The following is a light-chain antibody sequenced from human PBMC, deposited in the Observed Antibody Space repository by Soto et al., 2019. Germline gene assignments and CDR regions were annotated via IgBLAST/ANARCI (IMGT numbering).Light chain of an antibody. V-gene: IGKV3-11*01. J-gene: IGKJ3*01. CDR3: QQRSNWPQFT. CDR1: QSVSSY. CDR2: DAS. Sequence: EIVLTQSPATLSLSPGERATLSCRASQSVSSYLAWYQQKPGQAPRLLIYDASNRATGIPARFSGSGSGTAFTLPIGSLAPEHFAVYYCQQRSNWPQFTFGPGTKVDIK.